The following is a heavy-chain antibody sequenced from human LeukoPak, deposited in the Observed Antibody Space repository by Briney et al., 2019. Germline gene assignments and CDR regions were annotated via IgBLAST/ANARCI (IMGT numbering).Heavy chain of an antibody. CDR2: IYYSGST. J-gene: IGHJ5*02. D-gene: IGHD5-18*01. V-gene: IGHV4-59*01. CDR3: ACSGYSYGYREDWFDP. Sequence: SETLSLTCTVSGGSISSYYWSWIRQPPGKGLEWIGYIYYSGSTNYNPSLKSRVTISVDTPKNQFSLKLSSVTAADTAVYYCACSGYSYGYREDWFDPRGQGTLVTVSS. CDR1: GGSISSYY.